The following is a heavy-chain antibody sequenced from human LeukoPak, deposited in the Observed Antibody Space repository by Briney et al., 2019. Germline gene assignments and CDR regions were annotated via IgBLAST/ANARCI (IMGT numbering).Heavy chain of an antibody. V-gene: IGHV3-21*01. CDR1: GLTFSSYS. J-gene: IGHJ4*02. CDR2: ISSSSSYI. D-gene: IGHD6-6*01. Sequence: PGGSLRLSCAASGLTFSSYSMNWVCQAPGKELEWVSSISSSSSYIYYADSVKGRFTISRDNAKNSLYLQMNSLRAEDTAVYYCARAESIAASGYFDYWGQGTLVTVSS. CDR3: ARAESIAASGYFDY.